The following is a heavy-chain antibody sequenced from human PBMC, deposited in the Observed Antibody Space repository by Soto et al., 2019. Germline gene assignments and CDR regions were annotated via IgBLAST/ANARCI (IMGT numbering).Heavy chain of an antibody. V-gene: IGHV3-30-3*01. D-gene: IGHD5-18*01. CDR3: TRWTVQHDSYGYL. CDR2: ISSDGSNK. J-gene: IGHJ5*02. Sequence: RGSLRLSCSASGFTLSSFPMHGVRQAPGRGLEWVALISSDGSNKYYADAVKGRFTISRDNSKNTLYLQMNSLRGEDTAVYYCTRWTVQHDSYGYLWGQG. CDR1: GFTLSSFP.